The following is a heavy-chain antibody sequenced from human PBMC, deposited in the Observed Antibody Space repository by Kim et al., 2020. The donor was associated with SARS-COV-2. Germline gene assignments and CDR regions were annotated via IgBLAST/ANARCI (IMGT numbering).Heavy chain of an antibody. CDR2: IYPGDSDT. D-gene: IGHD3-10*01. J-gene: IGHJ6*03. Sequence: GESLKISCKGSGYSFTNYWIGWVRQMPGKGLEWMGIIYPGDSDTRYSPSFQGQVTISDDKSISTAYLQWSSLKASDTAMYYCARLYYGSGSYYYYYYMDVWGKGTTVTVSS. V-gene: IGHV5-51*01. CDR3: ARLYYGSGSYYYYYYMDV. CDR1: GYSFTNYW.